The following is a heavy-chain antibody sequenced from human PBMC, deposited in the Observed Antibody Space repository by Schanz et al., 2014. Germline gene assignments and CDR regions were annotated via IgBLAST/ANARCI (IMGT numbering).Heavy chain of an antibody. V-gene: IGHV1-69*04. CDR2: IIPIHGIV. CDR1: GYTFTSHG. Sequence: QVQLVQSGAEVKKPGASVKVSCKASGYTFTSHGISWVRQAPGQGLEWMGRIIPIHGIVNYAQRFQDRVRITADKSTSAAYMELSSLKSEDAAVYYCARGPLGTSPWGQGTLVTVSS. CDR3: ARGPLGTSP. J-gene: IGHJ5*02. D-gene: IGHD5-12*01.